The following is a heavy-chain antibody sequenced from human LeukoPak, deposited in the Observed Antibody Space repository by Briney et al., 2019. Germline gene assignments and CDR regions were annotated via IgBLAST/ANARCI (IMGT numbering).Heavy chain of an antibody. CDR2: INHSGST. J-gene: IGHJ4*02. V-gene: IGHV4-34*01. D-gene: IGHD3-16*01. CDR3: ARGRYASGYFDY. Sequence: SETLSLTCAVYGGSFSGYYWSWIRQPPGKGLEWIGEINHSGSTYYNPSLKSRVTISVDTSKNQFSLKLSSVTAADTAVYYCARGRYASGYFDYWGQGTLVTVSS. CDR1: GGSFSGYY.